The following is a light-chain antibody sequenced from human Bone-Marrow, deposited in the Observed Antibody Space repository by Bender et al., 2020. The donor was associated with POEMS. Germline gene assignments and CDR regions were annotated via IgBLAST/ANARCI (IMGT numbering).Light chain of an antibody. V-gene: IGLV2-14*01. CDR3: ASCTGRHPLEIV. CDR2: DVA. CDR1: NSDVGGHSY. Sequence: QSVLTQPASVSGSPGQSITISCTGTNSDVGGHSYVSWYQQHPGKAPKLMIYDVADRPSGVSDRFSGSKSANTASLTISGLQAEDEGIYFCASCTGRHPLEIVFGGGTEVTVL. J-gene: IGLJ2*01.